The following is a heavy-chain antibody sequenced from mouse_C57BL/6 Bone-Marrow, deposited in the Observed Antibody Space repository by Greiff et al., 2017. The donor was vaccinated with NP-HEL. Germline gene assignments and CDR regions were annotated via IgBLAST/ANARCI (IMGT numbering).Heavy chain of an antibody. CDR2: ILPGSGSS. V-gene: IGHV1-9*01. J-gene: IGHJ2*01. D-gene: IGHD1-1*01. CDR3: ARMGHYYGSSPDY. CDR1: GYTFTGYW. Sequence: QVQLQQSGAELMKPGASVKLSCTATGYTFTGYWIEWVKQRPGHGLEWIGEILPGSGSSNYNEKFKGKATFTADTSSNTAYMQLRSLTTADSAIYYCARMGHYYGSSPDYWGQGTTLTVSS.